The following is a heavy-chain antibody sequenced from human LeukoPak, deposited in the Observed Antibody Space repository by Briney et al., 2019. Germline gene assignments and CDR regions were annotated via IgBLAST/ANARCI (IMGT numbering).Heavy chain of an antibody. Sequence: GRSLRLSCAASGFTFSSYAMHWVRQAPGKGLEWVAVISYDGSNKYNADSVKGRFTISRDNSKNTLYLQMNSLRAEDTAVYYCARGSGIAVAGTSSPFDYWGQGTLVTVSS. CDR1: GFTFSSYA. CDR3: ARGSGIAVAGTSSPFDY. CDR2: ISYDGSNK. D-gene: IGHD6-19*01. J-gene: IGHJ4*02. V-gene: IGHV3-30-3*01.